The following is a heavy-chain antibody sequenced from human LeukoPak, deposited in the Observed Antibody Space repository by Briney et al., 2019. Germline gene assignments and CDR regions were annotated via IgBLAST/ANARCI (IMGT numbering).Heavy chain of an antibody. V-gene: IGHV1-18*01. CDR2: ISAHNGNT. CDR3: AREQYQLLDLPRADY. D-gene: IGHD2-2*01. J-gene: IGHJ4*02. Sequence: ASVKVSCKASGYTFTSYGISWVRQAPGQGLEWMGWISAHNGNTNYAQKLQGRVTMTTDTSTSTAYMELRSLRSDDTAVYYCAREQYQLLDLPRADYWGQGTLVTVSS. CDR1: GYTFTSYG.